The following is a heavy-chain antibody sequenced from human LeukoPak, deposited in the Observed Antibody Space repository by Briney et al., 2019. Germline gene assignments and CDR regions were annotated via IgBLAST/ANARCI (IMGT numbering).Heavy chain of an antibody. CDR3: ARDDPYYYDSSGAFDY. CDR2: INPNSGGT. CDR1: GYTFTGYY. Sequence: ASMKVSCKASGYTFTGYYMHWVRQAPGQGLEWMGRINPNSGGTNYAQKFQGRVTMTRDTSISTAYMELSSLRSEDTAVYYCARDDPYYYDSSGAFDYWGQGTLVTVSS. J-gene: IGHJ4*02. D-gene: IGHD3-22*01. V-gene: IGHV1-2*06.